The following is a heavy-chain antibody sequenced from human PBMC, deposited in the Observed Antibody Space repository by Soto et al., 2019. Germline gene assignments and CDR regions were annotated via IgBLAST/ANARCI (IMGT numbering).Heavy chain of an antibody. CDR1: GVSFSGYS. V-gene: IGHV3-74*01. CDR2: INSDGSST. CDR3: ARDQGYCSGGSCYVAGY. D-gene: IGHD2-15*01. J-gene: IGHJ4*02. Sequence: GGSLRLSCVASGVSFSGYSMNWVRQAPGKGLQWISFINSDGSSTGYADSVMGRFTISRDNAKNTLYLQMNSLRAEDTAVYYCARDQGYCSGGSCYVAGYWGQGTLVTVSS.